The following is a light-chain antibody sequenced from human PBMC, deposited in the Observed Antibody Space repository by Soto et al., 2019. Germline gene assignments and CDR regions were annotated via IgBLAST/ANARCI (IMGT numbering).Light chain of an antibody. CDR1: QSFGTN. CDR2: GAS. J-gene: IGKJ1*01. V-gene: IGKV3-15*01. CDR3: QQYNNWPQT. Sequence: EIVMTQSPATVSVSPGERATLSRRASQSFGTNLAWYQQTPGQAPRLLIYGASIRATGVPDRFSGSGSGSEFTLTISSLRSEDFAVYYCQQYNNWPQTFGQGTKVDIK.